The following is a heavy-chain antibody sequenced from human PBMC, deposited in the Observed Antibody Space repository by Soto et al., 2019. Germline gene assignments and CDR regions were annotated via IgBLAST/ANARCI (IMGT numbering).Heavy chain of an antibody. CDR3: ARQSRFATTMSYRPNHYVK. V-gene: IGHV4-59*11. Sequence: PSEPLALTCTVYGASISNHDWSWIRQSPWKGLEWIGYVSNTGITSYSRSIQGRVTISVDSSKNRISLSLSSVTAADTAIYYCARQSRFATTMSYRPNHYVKWCKGPLVTV. D-gene: IGHD1-26*01. J-gene: IGHJ4*02. CDR2: VSNTGIT. CDR1: GASISNHD.